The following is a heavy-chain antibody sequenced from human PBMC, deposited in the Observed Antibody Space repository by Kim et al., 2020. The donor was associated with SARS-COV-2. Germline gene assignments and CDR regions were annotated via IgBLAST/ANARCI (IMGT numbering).Heavy chain of an antibody. CDR1: GGTFSSYA. CDR3: ARDYGSGWYFGDY. CDR2: IIPIFGTA. Sequence: SVKVSCKASGGTFSSYAISWVRQAPGQGLEWMGGIIPIFGTANYAQKFQGRVTITADESTSTAYMELSSLRSEDTAVYYCARDYGSGWYFGDYWGQGTLVTVSS. D-gene: IGHD6-19*01. V-gene: IGHV1-69*13. J-gene: IGHJ4*02.